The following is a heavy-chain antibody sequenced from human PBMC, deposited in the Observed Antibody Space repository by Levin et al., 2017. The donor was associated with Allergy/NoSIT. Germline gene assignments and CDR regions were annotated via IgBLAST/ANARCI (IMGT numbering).Heavy chain of an antibody. V-gene: IGHV3-53*01. CDR3: ARDRLGYSYGYGFFDY. D-gene: IGHD5-18*01. CDR2: IYSGGST. Sequence: GGSLRLSCAASGFTVSSNYMSWVRQAPGKGLEWVSVIYSGGSTYYADSVKGRFTISRDNSKNTLYLQMNSLRAEDTAVYYCARDRLGYSYGYGFFDYWGQGTLVIVSS. J-gene: IGHJ4*02. CDR1: GFTVSSNY.